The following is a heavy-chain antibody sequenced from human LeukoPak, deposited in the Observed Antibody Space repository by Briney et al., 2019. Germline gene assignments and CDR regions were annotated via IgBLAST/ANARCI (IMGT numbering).Heavy chain of an antibody. CDR1: GFSFSGYG. CDR3: AKVMPPGRIRFYSYYMDV. D-gene: IGHD2-15*01. V-gene: IGHV3-30*02. CDR2: IRYDGSNE. Sequence: GGSLRLSCAASGFSFSGYGMHWVRQAPGKGLEWVAFIRYDGSNEYYADSVKGRFTISRDKSKNTLSLQMNGLRVGDTAVYYCAKVMPPGRIRFYSYYMDVWGKGTTVTVS. J-gene: IGHJ6*03.